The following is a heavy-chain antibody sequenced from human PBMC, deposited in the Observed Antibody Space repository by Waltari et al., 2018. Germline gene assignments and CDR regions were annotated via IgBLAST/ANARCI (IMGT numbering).Heavy chain of an antibody. CDR2: IYPGDSDT. V-gene: IGHV5-51*01. D-gene: IGHD2-21*02. CDR1: GYSFTSYW. Sequence: EVQLVQSGAEVKKPGESLKISCKGSGYSFTSYWIGWVRQMPGKGLEWMGIIYPGDSDTRDSPSFQGQVTSSADKSISTAYLQWSSLKASDTAMYYCARRGEAYCGGDCPYWYFDLWGRGTLVTVSS. CDR3: ARRGEAYCGGDCPYWYFDL. J-gene: IGHJ2*01.